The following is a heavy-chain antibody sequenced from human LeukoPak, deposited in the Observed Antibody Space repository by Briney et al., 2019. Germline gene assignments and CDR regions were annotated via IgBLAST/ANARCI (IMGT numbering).Heavy chain of an antibody. V-gene: IGHV4-39*01. CDR3: ARHVTLTGIPLRQPNWFDP. D-gene: IGHD6-13*01. J-gene: IGHJ5*02. CDR1: GGSMSSSSHY. Sequence: SETLSLTCTVSGGSMSSSSHYWGWIRQPPGKGLEWIGSMYYSGSTYYNPSLKSRVTISVDTSKNQFSLKLSSVTAADTAVYYCARHVTLTGIPLRQPNWFDPWGQGTLVTVSS. CDR2: MYYSGST.